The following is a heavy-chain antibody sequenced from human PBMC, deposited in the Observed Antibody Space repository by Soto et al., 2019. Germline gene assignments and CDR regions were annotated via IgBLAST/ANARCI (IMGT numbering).Heavy chain of an antibody. J-gene: IGHJ2*01. D-gene: IGHD6-19*01. CDR2: IITTSTYT. CDR1: GFTFSDYY. Sequence: QVQLVESGGGLVKPGGSLRLSCAASGFTFSDYYMIWIRQAPGKGLEWVSYIITTSTYTNYADYVRGRFTISRDNANNALCLQMDSLRVDDAALYYCARGGSGSGKDSHGYVDLWGRGALFAVSS. V-gene: IGHV3-11*06. CDR3: ARGGSGSGKDSHGYVDL.